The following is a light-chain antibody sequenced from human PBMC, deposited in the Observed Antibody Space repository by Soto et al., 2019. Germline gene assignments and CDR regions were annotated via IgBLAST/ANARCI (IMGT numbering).Light chain of an antibody. J-gene: IGKJ1*01. CDR2: DAF. CDR1: QRLSGW. CDR3: QQYASYPWT. Sequence: DIQLTQIPSTLSASIGDRVTITCRASQRLSGWLAWYQQTPGKAPKLLISDAFRLESGGPSRFRGSGSGTEFSLTISNLQPGESATFYCQQYASYPWTFGRGTKVDI. V-gene: IGKV1-5*01.